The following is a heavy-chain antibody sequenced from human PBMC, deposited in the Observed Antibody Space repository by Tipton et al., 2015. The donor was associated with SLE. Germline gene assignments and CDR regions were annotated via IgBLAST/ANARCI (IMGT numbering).Heavy chain of an antibody. Sequence: TLSLTCAVYGGSFSGYYWSWICQPPGKGLEWIGEINHSGSTNYNPSLKSRVTISVDTSKNQFSLKLSSVTAADTAVYYCARVRGSSWLSFAFDIWGQGTMVTVSS. D-gene: IGHD6-13*01. V-gene: IGHV4-34*01. CDR1: GGSFSGYY. CDR3: ARVRGSSWLSFAFDI. J-gene: IGHJ3*02. CDR2: INHSGST.